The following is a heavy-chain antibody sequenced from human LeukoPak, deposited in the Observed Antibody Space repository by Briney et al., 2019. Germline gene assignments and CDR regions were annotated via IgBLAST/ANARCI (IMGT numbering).Heavy chain of an antibody. Sequence: SETLSLTCTVSGGSISSYYWSWIRQPPGKGLEWIGYIYYSGSTNYNPSLKSRVTISVDTSKNQFSLKLSSVTAADTAVYYCARGRYDDSSGQYYFDYWGQGTLVTVSS. J-gene: IGHJ4*02. CDR1: GGSISSYY. CDR2: IYYSGST. D-gene: IGHD3-22*01. V-gene: IGHV4-59*01. CDR3: ARGRYDDSSGQYYFDY.